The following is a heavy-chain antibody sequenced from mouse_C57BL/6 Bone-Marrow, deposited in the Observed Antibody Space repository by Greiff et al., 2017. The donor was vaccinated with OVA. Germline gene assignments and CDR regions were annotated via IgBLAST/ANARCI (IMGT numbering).Heavy chain of an antibody. CDR2: IDPETGGT. CDR1: GYTFTDYE. V-gene: IGHV1-15*01. Sequence: VQLQQSGAELVRPGASVTLSCKASGYTFTDYEMHWVKQTPVHGLEWIGAIDPETGGTAYNQKFKGKAILTADKSSSTAYMELRSLTSEDSAVYYCTRGYSDDKNYFDYRGQGTTLTVSS. J-gene: IGHJ2*01. D-gene: IGHD2-12*01. CDR3: TRGYSDDKNYFDY.